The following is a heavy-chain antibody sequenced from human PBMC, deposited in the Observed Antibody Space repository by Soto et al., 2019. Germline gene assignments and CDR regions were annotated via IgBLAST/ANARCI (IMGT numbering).Heavy chain of an antibody. V-gene: IGHV3-23*01. CDR1: GFTFSSYA. CDR2: ISGSGGST. Sequence: GGSLRLSCAASGFTFSSYAMSWVRQAPGKGLEWVSAISGSGGSTYYADSVKGRFTISRDNAKNTLYLQMNSLRAEDTAVYYCAKAPGSTVTTRITGYFQHWGQGTLVTVSS. J-gene: IGHJ1*01. D-gene: IGHD4-4*01. CDR3: AKAPGSTVTTRITGYFQH.